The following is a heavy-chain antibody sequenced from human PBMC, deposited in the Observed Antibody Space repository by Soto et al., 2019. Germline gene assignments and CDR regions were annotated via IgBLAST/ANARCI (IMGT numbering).Heavy chain of an antibody. J-gene: IGHJ6*02. CDR2: IKEDGSEK. Sequence: TGGSLRLSCAASGFTFSTYWMSWVRQAPGKGLEWVANIKEDGSEKYYVDSVEGRLTISRDNAKNSLYLQMTSLRAEDTALYYCARGWGYFDSSGFPYLYAMDVWGQGTTVTVSS. CDR1: GFTFSTYW. V-gene: IGHV3-7*01. CDR3: ARGWGYFDSSGFPYLYAMDV. D-gene: IGHD3-22*01.